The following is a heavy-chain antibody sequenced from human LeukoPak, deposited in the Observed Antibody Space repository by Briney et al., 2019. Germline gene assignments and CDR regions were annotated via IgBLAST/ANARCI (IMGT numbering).Heavy chain of an antibody. D-gene: IGHD6-13*01. CDR2: ITWDGDST. CDR1: AFTFSIYS. Sequence: GGSLRLSCAASAFTFSIYSMNWVRQAPGKDLEWLSLITWDGDSTYYADSVKGRFTISRDNSKNYLYLQMNSLRAEDTALYYCAKGTSSWHEFDSWGQGTLVTVSS. CDR3: AKGTSSWHEFDS. V-gene: IGHV3-43D*03. J-gene: IGHJ4*02.